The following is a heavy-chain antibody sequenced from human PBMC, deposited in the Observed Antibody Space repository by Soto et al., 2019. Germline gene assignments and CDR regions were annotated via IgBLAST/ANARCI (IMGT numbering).Heavy chain of an antibody. D-gene: IGHD2-8*02. J-gene: IGHJ5*02. V-gene: IGHV1-18*01. CDR2: INPSSGET. CDR1: GYTFSSYG. CDR3: ARDWSPRFDP. Sequence: QIRLVQSGGEVRTPGASEKVSCKASGYTFSSYGITWVRQAPGQGLEWLGWINPSSGETNYAQKFQGRVTVTTDTSTTTGYMELRNLTLDDTAVYYCARDWSPRFDPWGQGTLVTVSS.